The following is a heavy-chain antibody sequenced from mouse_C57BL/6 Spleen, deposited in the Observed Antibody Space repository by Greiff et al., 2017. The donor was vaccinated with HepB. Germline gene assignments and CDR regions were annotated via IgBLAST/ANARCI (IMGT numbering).Heavy chain of an antibody. D-gene: IGHD1-1*01. CDR2: INPNNGGT. J-gene: IGHJ3*01. V-gene: IGHV1-26*01. CDR1: GYTFTDYY. CDR3: ASTVVATGAY. Sequence: VQLQQSGPELVKPGASVKISCKASGYTFTDYYMNWVKQSHGKSLEWIGDINPNNGGTSYNQKFKGKATLTVDKSSSTAYMELRSLTSEDSAVYYCASTVVATGAYWGQGTLVTVSA.